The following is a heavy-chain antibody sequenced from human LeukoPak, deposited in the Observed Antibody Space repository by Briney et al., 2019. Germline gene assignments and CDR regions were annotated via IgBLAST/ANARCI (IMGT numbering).Heavy chain of an antibody. CDR2: INHSGST. V-gene: IGHV4-34*01. J-gene: IGHJ5*02. Sequence: GSLRFSCAASGFTFRSYTMNWVRQAPGKGLEWIGEINHSGSTNYNPSLQSRVTISVETSKNQFPLKLSSVTAADTAVYYCARGLPYGSGRFGRWFDPWGQGTLVTVSS. CDR3: ARGLPYGSGRFGRWFDP. D-gene: IGHD3-10*01. CDR1: GFTFRSYT.